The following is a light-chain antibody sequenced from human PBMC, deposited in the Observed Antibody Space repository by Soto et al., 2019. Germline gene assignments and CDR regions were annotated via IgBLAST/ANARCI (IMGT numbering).Light chain of an antibody. Sequence: QSVLTQPASVSGSPGQSITISCTGTSSDVGGYNYVSWYQQHPGKAPKLMIYNVSNRPSGVSNRFSGSKSGNTAYLTISGIQAEDEADYYCSSYTSSSTVVFGGGTKLTVL. CDR3: SSYTSSSTVV. CDR1: SSDVGGYNY. J-gene: IGLJ2*01. CDR2: NVS. V-gene: IGLV2-14*01.